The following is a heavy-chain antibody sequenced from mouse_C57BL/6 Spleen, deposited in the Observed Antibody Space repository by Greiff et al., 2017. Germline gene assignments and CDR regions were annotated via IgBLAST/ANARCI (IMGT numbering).Heavy chain of an antibody. CDR3: ARSSYGPFAY. V-gene: IGHV7-3*01. CDR2: IRNKANGYTT. CDR1: GFTFTDYY. D-gene: IGHD2-10*01. J-gene: IGHJ3*01. Sequence: DVQLQESGGGLVQPGGSLSLSCAASGFTFTDYYMSWVRQPPGKALEWLGFIRNKANGYTTEYSASVKGRFTISRDNSQSILYLQMNALRAEDSATYYCARSSYGPFAYWGQGTLVTVSA.